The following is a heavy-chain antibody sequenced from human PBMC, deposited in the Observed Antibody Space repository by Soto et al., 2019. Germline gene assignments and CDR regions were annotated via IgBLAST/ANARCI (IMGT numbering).Heavy chain of an antibody. CDR3: AREGSGWPYNWFDP. CDR1: CGSISSYY. Sequence: SETLSLTCTVSCGSISSYYWSWIRQPPGKGLEWIGYIYYSGSTNYNPSLKSRVTISVDTSKNQFSLKLSSVTAADTAVYYCAREGSGWPYNWFDPWGQGTLVTVSS. V-gene: IGHV4-59*01. D-gene: IGHD6-19*01. CDR2: IYYSGST. J-gene: IGHJ5*02.